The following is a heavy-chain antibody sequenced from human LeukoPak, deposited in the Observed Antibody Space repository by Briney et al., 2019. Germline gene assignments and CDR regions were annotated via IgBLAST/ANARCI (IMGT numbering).Heavy chain of an antibody. CDR2: IWYDGSVT. Sequence: GRSLRLSCAASGFSFNGYGMHWVRQAPGKGLEWVAIIWYDGSVTYYEDSVKGRFTNSRDNSKSTLYLQMDSLRAEDTAVYYCARHGSGRNNFDPLDHWGQGTLVTVSS. D-gene: IGHD1-26*01. CDR1: GFSFNGYG. J-gene: IGHJ4*02. V-gene: IGHV3-33*01. CDR3: ARHGSGRNNFDPLDH.